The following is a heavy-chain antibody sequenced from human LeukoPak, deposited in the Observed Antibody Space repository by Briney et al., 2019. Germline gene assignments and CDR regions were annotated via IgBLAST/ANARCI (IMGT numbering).Heavy chain of an antibody. Sequence: SVKLSCKASGGTFTSYAISWVRQAPGQGLEWMGGIIPIFGTANYAQKFQGRVTITADESTSTAYMELSSLRSEDTAVYYCAREPYDSSGYYYPFDYWGQGTLVTVSP. CDR2: IIPIFGTA. CDR1: GGTFTSYA. CDR3: AREPYDSSGYYYPFDY. J-gene: IGHJ4*02. V-gene: IGHV1-69*13. D-gene: IGHD3-22*01.